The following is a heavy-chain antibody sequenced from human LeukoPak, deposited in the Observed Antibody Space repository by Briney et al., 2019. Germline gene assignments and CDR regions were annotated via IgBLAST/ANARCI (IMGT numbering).Heavy chain of an antibody. CDR2: IYYSGST. CDR3: ARDQSTWFFDY. V-gene: IGHV4-31*03. J-gene: IGHJ4*02. Sequence: TSETLSLTCTVSGGSISSGGYYWNWLRQHPGKGLEWIGYIYYSGSTYYNPPLKSRVTISVDTSKIQFSLKLSSVTAADTAVYYCARDQSTWFFDYWGQGTLVTVSS. D-gene: IGHD6-13*01. CDR1: GGSISSGGYY.